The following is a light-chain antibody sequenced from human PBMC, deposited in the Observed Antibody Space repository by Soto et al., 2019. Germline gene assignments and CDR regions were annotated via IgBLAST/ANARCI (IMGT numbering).Light chain of an antibody. CDR3: QQYNDWPLT. J-gene: IGKJ4*01. Sequence: IVKTQSPRTLSVHPKDKATLSCRASQSVDSNLAWYQQKPGQTPRLLIYGASTRPTGIPARFSGSGSGTEFTLTISSLQSEDSAVYYCQQYNDWPLTFGGGTKVDIK. CDR2: GAS. CDR1: QSVDSN. V-gene: IGKV3D-15*01.